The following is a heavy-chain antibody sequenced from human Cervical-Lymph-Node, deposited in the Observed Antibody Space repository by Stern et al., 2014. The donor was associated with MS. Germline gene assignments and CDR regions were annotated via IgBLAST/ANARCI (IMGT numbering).Heavy chain of an antibody. V-gene: IGHV3-33*01. J-gene: IGHJ4*02. CDR2: IWFDGSTK. CDR1: GFTFSAYG. Sequence: VQLVESGGGVVQPGRSLRLSCAASGFTFSAYGMHWVRQAPGKGLEWVAVIWFDGSTKYYADSVKGRFTISRDNSKNTLYLQLNSLRAEDTAVFYCARGVNYFDYWGRGTLVTVSS. CDR3: ARGVNYFDY.